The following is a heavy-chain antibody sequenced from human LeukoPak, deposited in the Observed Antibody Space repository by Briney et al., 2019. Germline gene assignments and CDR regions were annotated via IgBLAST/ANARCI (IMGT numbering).Heavy chain of an antibody. J-gene: IGHJ4*02. CDR1: GFTFSSYG. CDR3: AKDLELLLNEGRFDY. Sequence: PGGSLRLSCAASGFTFSSYGMSWVRQAPGKGLEWVSSISGSGGSTYYADSVKGRFTISRDNSKNTLHLQMNTLRAEDTAVYYCAKDLELLLNEGRFDYWGQGTLVTVSS. V-gene: IGHV3-23*01. D-gene: IGHD2-21*01. CDR2: ISGSGGST.